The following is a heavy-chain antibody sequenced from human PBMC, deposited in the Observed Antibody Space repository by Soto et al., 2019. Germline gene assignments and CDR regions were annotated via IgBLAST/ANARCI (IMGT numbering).Heavy chain of an antibody. Sequence: GGSLRLSCAASGFTFSSYWMHWVRQVPEKGLVWVSRINSDGSITNYADAVKGRFTISRDNVKNTLYLQMNSLRAEDTAVYYCVRYPRTVGGSYRPDYWGQGTLVTVSS. CDR1: GFTFSSYW. CDR2: INSDGSIT. V-gene: IGHV3-74*01. CDR3: VRYPRTVGGSYRPDY. J-gene: IGHJ4*02. D-gene: IGHD3-16*02.